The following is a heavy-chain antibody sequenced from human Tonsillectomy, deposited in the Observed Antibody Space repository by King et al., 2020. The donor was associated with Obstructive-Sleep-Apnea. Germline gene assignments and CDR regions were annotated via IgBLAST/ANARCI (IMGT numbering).Heavy chain of an antibody. V-gene: IGHV4-59*08. Sequence: VQLQESGPGLVKPSETLSLTCTVSGGSISNYYWSWIRQPPGKGLEWIGNIYYSGSTNYNPSLKSRVTISVDTSKNHFSLKLRSVTAADTAVYYCARLSLIVYSRGWYDHPHFDYWGQGTLVTVSS. J-gene: IGHJ4*02. CDR2: IYYSGST. CDR3: ARLSLIVYSRGWYDHPHFDY. D-gene: IGHD6-19*01. CDR1: GGSISNYY.